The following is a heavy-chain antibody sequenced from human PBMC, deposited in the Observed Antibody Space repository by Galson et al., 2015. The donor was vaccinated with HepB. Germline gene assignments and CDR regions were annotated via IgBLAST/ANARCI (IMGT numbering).Heavy chain of an antibody. CDR3: ARSWYYGDYSPFDY. J-gene: IGHJ4*02. CDR2: INHSGST. D-gene: IGHD4-17*01. Sequence: ETLSLTCAVYGGSFSGYYWSWIRQPPGKGLEWIGEINHSGSTNYNPSLKSRVTISVDTSKNQFSLKLSSVTAADTAVYYCARSWYYGDYSPFDYWGQGTLVTVSS. CDR1: GGSFSGYY. V-gene: IGHV4-34*01.